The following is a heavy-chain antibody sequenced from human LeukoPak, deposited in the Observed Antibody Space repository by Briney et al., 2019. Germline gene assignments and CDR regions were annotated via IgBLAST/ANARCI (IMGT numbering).Heavy chain of an antibody. CDR2: INHSGST. J-gene: IGHJ4*02. Sequence: SQALSLTCTVSGGSISSGGYYWSWIRQPPGKGLEWIGEINHSGSTNYNPSLKSRVTISVDTSKNQFSLKLSSVTAADTAVYYCARRVLRFVGGFDYWGQGTLVTVSS. D-gene: IGHD3-3*01. CDR3: ARRVLRFVGGFDY. V-gene: IGHV4-30-2*01. CDR1: GGSISSGGYY.